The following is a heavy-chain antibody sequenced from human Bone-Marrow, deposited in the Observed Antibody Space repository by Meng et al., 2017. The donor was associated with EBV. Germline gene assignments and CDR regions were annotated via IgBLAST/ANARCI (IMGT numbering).Heavy chain of an antibody. Sequence: QVQLGQSGAEGKKPGSSVRVSCKTSGGTFRSDAISWVRQAPGQGLVWMGGLIPMTGVAHYAQKFQDRVSIIADESTSTHYLELSSLRSEDTAIYFCASASGRGFTPDYWGQGTLVTVSS. CDR1: GGTFRSDA. CDR3: ASASGRGFTPDY. CDR2: LIPMTGVA. J-gene: IGHJ4*02. V-gene: IGHV1-69*01. D-gene: IGHD3-10*01.